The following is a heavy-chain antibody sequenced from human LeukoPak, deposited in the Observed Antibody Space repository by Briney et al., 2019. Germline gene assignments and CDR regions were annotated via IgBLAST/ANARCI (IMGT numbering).Heavy chain of an antibody. Sequence: SGGSLRLSCAASGFTFGTSAMSWVRQAPGKGPEWVSTFGRSGSDTCYSDSVKGRFTIFRDNSKNTLYLQMNSLRDEDTAVYFCAKLGYYDFWSNYLVFDNWGQGTLVTVSS. J-gene: IGHJ4*02. CDR1: GFTFGTSA. V-gene: IGHV3-23*01. D-gene: IGHD3-3*01. CDR2: FGRSGSDT. CDR3: AKLGYYDFWSNYLVFDN.